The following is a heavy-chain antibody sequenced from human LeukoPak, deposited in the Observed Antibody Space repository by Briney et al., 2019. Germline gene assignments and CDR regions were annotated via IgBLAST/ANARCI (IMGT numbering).Heavy chain of an antibody. CDR1: GFTFSSHA. J-gene: IGHJ6*04. CDR3: ARDFRSSPAAMDV. V-gene: IGHV3-30*04. Sequence: GGSLRLSCAASGFTFSSHAMHWVRQAPGKGLEWVAVISYDGSNKSYADSVKGRFTISRDNSKNTLYLQMNSLRAEDTSAYYCARDFRSSPAAMDVWGKGTTVTVSS. D-gene: IGHD2-2*01. CDR2: ISYDGSNK.